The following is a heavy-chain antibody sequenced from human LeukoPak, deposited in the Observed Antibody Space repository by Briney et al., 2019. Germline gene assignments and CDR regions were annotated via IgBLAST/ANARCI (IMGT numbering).Heavy chain of an antibody. J-gene: IGHJ4*02. Sequence: GASVKVSCKASGYTFTGCYMHWVRQAPGQGLEWMGWINPNSGGTNYAQKFQGWVTMTRDTSISTAYMELSRLRSDDTAVYYCARGRGAHYKLHFDYWGQGTLVTVSS. V-gene: IGHV1-2*04. CDR3: ARGRGAHYKLHFDY. CDR1: GYTFTGCY. D-gene: IGHD3-10*01. CDR2: INPNSGGT.